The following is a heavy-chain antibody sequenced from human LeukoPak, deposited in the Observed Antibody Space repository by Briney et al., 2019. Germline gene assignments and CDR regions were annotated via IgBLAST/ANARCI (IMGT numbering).Heavy chain of an antibody. Sequence: PGGSLRLSCAASGFNFANHAMSWVRQTPGKGLEWVSAISGGGDITYYADSVRGRFTISRDNAKNSLFLQMNSLRAEDTAMYYCAKGTKPVMTIPDYWGQGILVTVSS. J-gene: IGHJ4*02. CDR1: GFNFANHA. V-gene: IGHV3-23*01. CDR2: ISGGGDIT. D-gene: IGHD1/OR15-1a*01. CDR3: AKGTKPVMTIPDY.